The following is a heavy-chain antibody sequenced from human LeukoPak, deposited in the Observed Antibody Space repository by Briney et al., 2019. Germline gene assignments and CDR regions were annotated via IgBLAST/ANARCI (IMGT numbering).Heavy chain of an antibody. CDR2: ISSSGSTI. CDR3: ARDRSYGSGNNWFDP. V-gene: IGHV3-48*03. CDR1: GFTFSSYE. Sequence: PGGSLRLSCAASGFTFSSYEMNWVRQAPGKGLEWVSYISSSGSTIYYADSVKGRFTTSRDNAKNSLYLQMNSLRAEDTAVYYCARDRSYGSGNNWFDPWGQGTLLTVSS. J-gene: IGHJ5*02. D-gene: IGHD3-10*01.